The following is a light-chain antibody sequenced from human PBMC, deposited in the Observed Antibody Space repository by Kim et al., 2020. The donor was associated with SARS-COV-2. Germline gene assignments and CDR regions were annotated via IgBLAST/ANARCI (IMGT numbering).Light chain of an antibody. CDR2: YDS. CDR3: QVWDSSSDRNVV. V-gene: IGLV3-21*04. Sequence: GKTARITCGGNNMGSKSVHWYQQKPGQAPVLVIYYDSDRPSGIPERFSGSNSGNTATLTISRVEAGDEADYYCQVWDSSSDRNVVFGGGTQLTVL. J-gene: IGLJ2*01. CDR1: NMGSKS.